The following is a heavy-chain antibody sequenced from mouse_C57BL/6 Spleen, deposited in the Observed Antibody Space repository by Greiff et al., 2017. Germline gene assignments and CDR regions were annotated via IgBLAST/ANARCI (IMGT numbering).Heavy chain of an antibody. D-gene: IGHD2-4*01. J-gene: IGHJ4*01. CDR3: ARSYDYDYYYAMDY. V-gene: IGHV2-2*01. CDR1: GFSLTSYG. Sequence: QVQLKESGPGLVQPSQSLSITCTVSGFSLTSYGVHWVRQSPGKGLEWLGVIWSGGSTDYNAAFISRLSISKDNSKSQVFFKMNSLQADDTAIYYGARSYDYDYYYAMDYWGQGTSVTVSS. CDR2: IWSGGST.